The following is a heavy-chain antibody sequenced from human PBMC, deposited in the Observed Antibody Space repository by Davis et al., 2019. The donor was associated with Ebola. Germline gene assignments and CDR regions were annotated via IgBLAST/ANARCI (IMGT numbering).Heavy chain of an antibody. V-gene: IGHV4-39*07. J-gene: IGHJ5*02. D-gene: IGHD3-10*01. CDR3: ARALTMVRGRYRFDP. CDR2: INHSGST. CDR1: GGSISSSSYY. Sequence: PSETLSLTCTVSGGSISSSSYYWSWIRQPPGKGLEWIGEINHSGSTNYNPSLKSRVTISVDTSKNQFSLKLSSVTAADTAVYYCARALTMVRGRYRFDPWGQGTLVTVSS.